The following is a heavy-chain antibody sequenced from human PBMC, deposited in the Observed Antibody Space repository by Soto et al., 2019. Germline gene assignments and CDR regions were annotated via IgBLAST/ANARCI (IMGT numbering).Heavy chain of an antibody. J-gene: IGHJ6*02. D-gene: IGHD1-7*01. Sequence: PGGSLRLSCVASEFTFSSYDMNWVRQAPGKGLEWVSYISSSGSTIYYADSVKGRFTISRDNAKNSLYLQMNSLRAEDTAVYYCARSGITGTTYAFDYYYGMDVWGQGTTVTVSS. V-gene: IGHV3-48*03. CDR1: EFTFSSYD. CDR3: ARSGITGTTYAFDYYYGMDV. CDR2: ISSSGSTI.